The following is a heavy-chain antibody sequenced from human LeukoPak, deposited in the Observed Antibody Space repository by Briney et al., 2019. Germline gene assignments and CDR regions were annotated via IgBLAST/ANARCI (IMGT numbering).Heavy chain of an antibody. J-gene: IGHJ4*02. CDR2: ISYDGSNK. Sequence: GGSLRLSCAASGFTFSSYAMHWVRQAPGKGLEWVAVISYDGSNKYYADSVKGRFTISRDNSKNTLYLQMNSLRAEDTAVYYCAKDTEYYYDSSGYSDYWGQGTLVTVSS. CDR1: GFTFSSYA. CDR3: AKDTEYYYDSSGYSDY. D-gene: IGHD3-22*01. V-gene: IGHV3-30-3*01.